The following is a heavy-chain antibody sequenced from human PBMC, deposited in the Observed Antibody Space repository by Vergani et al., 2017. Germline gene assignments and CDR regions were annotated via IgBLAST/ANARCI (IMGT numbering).Heavy chain of an antibody. Sequence: QVQLVQSGAEVKKPGASVKVSCKASGYTFTGYYMHWVRQAPGQGLEWMGWINPNSGGTNYEQKFQGRVTMTRDTSTSTAYMELSRLISDDTAVYYCARALQLRFFATLWGQGTLVTVSS. V-gene: IGHV1-2*02. CDR2: INPNSGGT. CDR3: ARALQLRFFATL. CDR1: GYTFTGYY. D-gene: IGHD3-3*01. J-gene: IGHJ4*02.